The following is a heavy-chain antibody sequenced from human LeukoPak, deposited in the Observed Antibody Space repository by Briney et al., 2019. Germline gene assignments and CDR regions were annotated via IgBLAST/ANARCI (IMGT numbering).Heavy chain of an antibody. CDR2: IYYSGST. CDR3: ARVKAQQLAWPDFDY. V-gene: IGHV4-61*08. Sequence: SETLSLTCTVSGGSISSGGYYWSWIRQPPGKGLEWIGYIYYSGSTNYNPSLKSRVTISVDTSKNQFSLKLSSVTAADTAVYYCARVKAQQLAWPDFDYWGQGTLVTVSS. J-gene: IGHJ4*02. D-gene: IGHD6-13*01. CDR1: GGSISSGGYY.